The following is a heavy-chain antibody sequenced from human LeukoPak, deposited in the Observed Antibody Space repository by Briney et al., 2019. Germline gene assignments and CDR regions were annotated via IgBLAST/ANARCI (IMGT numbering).Heavy chain of an antibody. CDR1: GFYFNIYE. D-gene: IGHD3-10*01. CDR2: ISSSVSNTI. J-gene: IGHJ5*02. CDR3: ARDFLRFGELLGEDWFDP. V-gene: IGHV3-48*03. Sequence: SGGSLRLSCAASGFYFNIYEMNWVRQAPGKGLEWVSYISSSVSNTIYYADSVKGRFTISRDNAKNSLYLQMNSLRAEDTAVYYCARDFLRFGELLGEDWFDPWGQGTLVTVSS.